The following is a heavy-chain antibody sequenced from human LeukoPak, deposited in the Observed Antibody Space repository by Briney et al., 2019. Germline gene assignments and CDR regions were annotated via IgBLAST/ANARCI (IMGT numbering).Heavy chain of an antibody. V-gene: IGHV1-2*02. J-gene: IGHJ4*02. CDR2: INLNTGGT. CDR1: GYTFSDYY. CDR3: GSLGGFHIPR. Sequence: ASVKVSCKASGYTFSDYYIHWVRQAPGQGPEWMGWINLNTGGTNYAQKFDGRFSMTRDTSINTAFMELSGLTFDDTAVYYCGSLGGFHIPRWGQGTLVTVSS. D-gene: IGHD3-16*01.